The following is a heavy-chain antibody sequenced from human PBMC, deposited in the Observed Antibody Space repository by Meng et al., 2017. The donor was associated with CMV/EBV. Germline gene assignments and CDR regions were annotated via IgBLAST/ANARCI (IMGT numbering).Heavy chain of an antibody. J-gene: IGHJ3*02. D-gene: IGHD2-21*01. CDR3: TRHQFAYCGGDCSGDDAFDI. CDR1: GFTFSGSA. CDR2: IRSKANSYAT. Sequence: GGSLRLSCAASGFTFSGSAMPWVRQASGKGLEWVGRIRSKANSYATAYAASVKGRFTISRDDSKNTAYLQMNSLKTEDTAVYYCTRHQFAYCGGDCSGDDAFDIWGQGTMVTVSS. V-gene: IGHV3-73*01.